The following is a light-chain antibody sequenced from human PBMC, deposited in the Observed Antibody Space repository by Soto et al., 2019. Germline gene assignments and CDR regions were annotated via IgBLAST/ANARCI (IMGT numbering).Light chain of an antibody. CDR1: RSDVVSSNT. CDR3: CSQRSSSTYV. J-gene: IGLJ1*01. V-gene: IGLV2-23*01. CDR2: ERN. Sequence: QSALTQPASVSGSPGQSITISCTGTRSDVVSSNTVSWYQHNHGPAPRLIIYERNERPFGIYDRFSGYKSGNTASLTSSGLQAGDEADYYCCSQRSSSTYVLGTGTKLTVL.